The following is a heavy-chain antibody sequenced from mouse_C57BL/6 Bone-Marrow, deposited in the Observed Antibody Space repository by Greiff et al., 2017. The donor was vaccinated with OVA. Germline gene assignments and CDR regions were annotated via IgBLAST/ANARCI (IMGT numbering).Heavy chain of an antibody. Sequence: KPGAERGRPGAAGKGGGRSGGYTFTGYWMHWVKQWCGQGLEWIGMIHPNSGSTNYNEKFKSKATLTVDKSSSTAYMQLSSLTSEDSAVYYCARGGTTVVGFDYWGQGTTLTVSS. CDR2: IHPNSGST. CDR1: GYTFTGYW. D-gene: IGHD1-1*01. V-gene: IGHV1-64*01. CDR3: ARGGTTVVGFDY. J-gene: IGHJ2*01.